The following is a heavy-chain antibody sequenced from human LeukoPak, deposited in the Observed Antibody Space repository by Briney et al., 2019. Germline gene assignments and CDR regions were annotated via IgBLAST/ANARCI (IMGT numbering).Heavy chain of an antibody. CDR2: INPNSGGT. Sequence: ASVKVSCKASGYTFTGYYMHWVRQAPGQGLEWMGWINPNSGGTNYAQKFQGWVTMTRDTSISTAYMELSRLRSDDTAVYYCANLATASSSWYGYWGQGTLVTVSS. V-gene: IGHV1-2*04. D-gene: IGHD6-13*01. J-gene: IGHJ4*02. CDR3: ANLATASSSWYGY. CDR1: GYTFTGYY.